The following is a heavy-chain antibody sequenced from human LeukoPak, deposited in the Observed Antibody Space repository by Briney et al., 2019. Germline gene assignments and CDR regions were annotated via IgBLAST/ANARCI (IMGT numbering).Heavy chain of an antibody. V-gene: IGHV3-7*01. J-gene: IGHJ4*02. CDR2: IKQDGNEK. CDR3: AKALGSFRGVLDY. CDR1: GFTSSSYW. D-gene: IGHD3-10*01. Sequence: GGSLRLSCAASGFTSSSYWMTWVRQAPGKGLEWVANIKQDGNEKYYVDSVKGRFTISRDNSKNTLYLQMNSLRAEDTAVYYCAKALGSFRGVLDYWGQGTLVTVSS.